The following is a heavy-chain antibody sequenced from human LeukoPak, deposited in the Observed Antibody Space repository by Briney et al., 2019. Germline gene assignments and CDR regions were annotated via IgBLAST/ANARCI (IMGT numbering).Heavy chain of an antibody. D-gene: IGHD1-26*01. CDR3: AIRQPTDYYYYGMDV. CDR2: INPNSGGT. V-gene: IGHV1-2*02. J-gene: IGHJ6*02. CDR1: GYTFTGYY. Sequence: ASVKVSCKASGYTFTGYYMHWVRQAPGQGLEWMGWINPNSGGTNYAQKFQGRVTMTRDTSISTAYMELSSLRSEDTAVYYCAIRQPTDYYYYGMDVWGQGTTVTVSS.